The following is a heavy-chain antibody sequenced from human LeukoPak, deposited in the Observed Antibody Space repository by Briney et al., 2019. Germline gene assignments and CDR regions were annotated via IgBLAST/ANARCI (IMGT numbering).Heavy chain of an antibody. Sequence: SETLSLTCTVSGGSISSSSYYWGWLRQPPGKGLEWIGSIYYSGSTYYNPSLKGRVTISVDTSKNQFSLKLSSVTAADTSVYYCARLYIVGATSVDYWGQGTLVTVSS. CDR2: IYYSGST. CDR3: ARLYIVGATSVDY. V-gene: IGHV4-39*01. CDR1: GGSISSSSYY. D-gene: IGHD1-26*01. J-gene: IGHJ4*02.